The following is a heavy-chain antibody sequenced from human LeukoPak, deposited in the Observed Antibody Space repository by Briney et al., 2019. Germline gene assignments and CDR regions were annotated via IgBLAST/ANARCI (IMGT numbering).Heavy chain of an antibody. D-gene: IGHD6-19*01. CDR2: INPTSGDT. Sequence: ASVKVSCKASGYTFTGYYIHWMRQAPGQGLVWMGRINPTSGDTNCAQRFQGRVTLTRDTSISTAYLELSSLRSDDTAVYYCATPPECSTGTCLNYWGQGTLVTVSS. CDR3: ATPPECSTGTCLNY. CDR1: GYTFTGYY. V-gene: IGHV1-2*06. J-gene: IGHJ4*02.